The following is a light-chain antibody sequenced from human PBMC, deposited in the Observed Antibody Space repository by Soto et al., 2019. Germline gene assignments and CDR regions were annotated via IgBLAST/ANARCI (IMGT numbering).Light chain of an antibody. CDR1: QSVSSNY. J-gene: IGKJ1*01. CDR2: GAS. CDR3: LRYSSSQWT. Sequence: EIVLTQSPGTLSLSPGERATLSCRASQSVSSNYLAWYQQKPGQAPRLLIFGASSRATGIPDRFSGSGSGTDFTLTITRLEPEDFAEYFCLRYSSSQWTVGQGTKVESK. V-gene: IGKV3-20*01.